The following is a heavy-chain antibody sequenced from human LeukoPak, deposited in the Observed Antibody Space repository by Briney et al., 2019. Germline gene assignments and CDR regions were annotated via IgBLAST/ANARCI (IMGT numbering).Heavy chain of an antibody. J-gene: IGHJ5*02. D-gene: IGHD3-22*01. CDR1: GYTFTSYY. CDR2: INPSGGST. CDR3: ARTAKRAYYDSTLYNWFDP. Sequence: ASVKVSCKASGYTFTSYYMHWVRQAPGQGLEWMGIINPSGGSTSYAQKFQGRVTMTRDTSTSTVYMELRSLRSEDTAVYYCARTAKRAYYDSTLYNWFDPWGQGTLVTVSS. V-gene: IGHV1-46*01.